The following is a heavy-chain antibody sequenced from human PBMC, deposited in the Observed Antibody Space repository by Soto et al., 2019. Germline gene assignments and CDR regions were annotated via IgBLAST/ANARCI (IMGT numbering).Heavy chain of an antibody. J-gene: IGHJ6*02. CDR1: GGTFSSYA. D-gene: IGHD2-8*01. CDR2: IIPIFGTA. Sequence: GASVKVSCKASGGTFSSYAISWVRQAPGQGLEWMGGIIPIFGTANYAQKFQGRVTITADKSTSTAYMELSSLRSEDTAVYCCARPDNGGYPNYYYYGMDVWGQGTTVTVSS. CDR3: ARPDNGGYPNYYYYGMDV. V-gene: IGHV1-69*06.